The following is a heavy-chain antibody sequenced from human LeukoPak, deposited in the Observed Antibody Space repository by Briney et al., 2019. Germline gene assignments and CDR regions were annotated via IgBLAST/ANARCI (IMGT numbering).Heavy chain of an antibody. CDR3: ARQPARITMIAPDYMDV. D-gene: IGHD3-22*01. V-gene: IGHV4-39*01. J-gene: IGHJ6*03. CDR2: IYYSGST. CDR1: GGSISSSSYY. Sequence: SETLSLTCTVSGGSISSSSYYWGWIHQPPGKGLEWIGSIYYSGSTFYNPSLKSRVTISVDTSKNQFSLKLSSATAADTAVYYCARQPARITMIAPDYMDVWGKGTTVTVSS.